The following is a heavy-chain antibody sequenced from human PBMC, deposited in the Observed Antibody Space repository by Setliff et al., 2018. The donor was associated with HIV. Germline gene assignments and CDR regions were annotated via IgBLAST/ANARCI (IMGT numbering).Heavy chain of an antibody. CDR3: AKDGGPMGIGDYYMDV. CDR1: GITLRDYA. D-gene: IGHD3-16*01. V-gene: IGHV3-23*01. J-gene: IGHJ6*03. CDR2: ISGSGGSV. Sequence: GGSLRLSCEASGITLRDYAMTWVRQAPGKGLEWVSGISGSGGSVYHSDSVQGRFTISRDNSKNTVYLQMNSLTAEDTAVYYCAKDGGPMGIGDYYMDVWGQGTTVTVSS.